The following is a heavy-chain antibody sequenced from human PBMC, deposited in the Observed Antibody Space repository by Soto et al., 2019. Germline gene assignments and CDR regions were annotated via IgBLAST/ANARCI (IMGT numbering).Heavy chain of an antibody. Sequence: GESLKISCQASGYTFTTSWIAWVRQMPGQGLEWMCIIYPGDSDTRYNPSFQGHVSISADKSTNTAYLQWTILEASDRGIYYCTRQHGSGSYYPFAFRGQGTRVTVS. J-gene: IGHJ4*02. CDR1: GYTFTTSW. CDR3: TRQHGSGSYYPFAF. D-gene: IGHD3-10*01. CDR2: IYPGDSDT. V-gene: IGHV5-51*01.